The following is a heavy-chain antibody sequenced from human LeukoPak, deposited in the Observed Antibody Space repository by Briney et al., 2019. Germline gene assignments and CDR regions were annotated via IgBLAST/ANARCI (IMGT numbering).Heavy chain of an antibody. CDR2: ISGSGGST. J-gene: IGHJ4*02. CDR3: AKRRGRGIAAAGTFDY. D-gene: IGHD6-13*01. CDR1: GFTFSSYA. V-gene: IGHV3-23*01. Sequence: GGSLRLSCAASGFTFSSYAMSWVRQAPGKGLEWVSTISGSGGSTYYADSVKGRFTISRDNSKNTLYLQMNSLRAEDTAVYYCAKRRGRGIAAAGTFDYWGQGTLVTVSS.